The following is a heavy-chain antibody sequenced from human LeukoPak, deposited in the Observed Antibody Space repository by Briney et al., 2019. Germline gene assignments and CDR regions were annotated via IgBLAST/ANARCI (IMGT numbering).Heavy chain of an antibody. D-gene: IGHD6-19*01. CDR2: IGGVGDRT. CDR3: AKASRQAAVASPLDY. Sequence: GGSLRLSCAASGFTFNPYAMSWVRQAPGKGLEWVAGIGGVGDRTYYADSVKGRFTISRDNSKDTLFLQMNSLKADDTAVYYCAKASRQAAVASPLDYRGQGSLVTVSS. J-gene: IGHJ4*02. CDR1: GFTFNPYA. V-gene: IGHV3-23*01.